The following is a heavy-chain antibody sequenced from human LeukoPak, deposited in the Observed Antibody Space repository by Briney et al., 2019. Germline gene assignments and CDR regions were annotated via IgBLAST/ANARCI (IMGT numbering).Heavy chain of an antibody. CDR2: IKQDGSEK. CDR1: GFTFSSYW. J-gene: IGHJ3*02. V-gene: IGHV3-7*01. Sequence: GGSLRLSCAASGFTFSSYWMSWARQAPGKGLEWVANIKQDGSEKYYVDSVKGRFTISRDNAKNSLYLQMNSLRAEDTAVYYCAKDRAFPNDVFDIWGQGTMVTVSA. CDR3: AKDRAFPNDVFDI. D-gene: IGHD3-3*02.